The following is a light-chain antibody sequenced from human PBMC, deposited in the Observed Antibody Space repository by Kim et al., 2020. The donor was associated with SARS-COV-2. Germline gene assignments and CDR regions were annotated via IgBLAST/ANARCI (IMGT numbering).Light chain of an antibody. J-gene: IGLJ2*01. V-gene: IGLV3-1*01. CDR2: QDS. CDR3: QAWDSSTVV. CDR1: KLGDKY. Sequence: SVSPGQTASITCSGDKLGDKYACWYQQKPGQSPVLVIYQDSKRPSGIPERFSGSNSGNTASLTISGTQAMDEADYYCQAWDSSTVVFGGGTKLTVL.